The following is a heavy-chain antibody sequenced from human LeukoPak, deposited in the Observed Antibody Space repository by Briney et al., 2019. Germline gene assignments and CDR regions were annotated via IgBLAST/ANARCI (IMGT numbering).Heavy chain of an antibody. Sequence: TGGSLRLSRAASGFTFSSYGMSWVRQAPGKGLEWVSAISGSGGSTYYADSVKGRFTISRDNSKNTLYLQMNSLRAEDTAVYYCAKGMRGFGDIILWYWGQGTLVTVSS. D-gene: IGHD3-10*01. CDR1: GFTFSSYG. CDR3: AKGMRGFGDIILWY. V-gene: IGHV3-23*01. CDR2: ISGSGGST. J-gene: IGHJ4*02.